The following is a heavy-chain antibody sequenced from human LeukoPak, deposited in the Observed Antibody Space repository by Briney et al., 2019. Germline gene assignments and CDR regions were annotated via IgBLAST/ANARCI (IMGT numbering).Heavy chain of an antibody. CDR1: GFTFSSYA. V-gene: IGHV3-23*01. CDR2: ISGSGGST. D-gene: IGHD3-22*01. J-gene: IGHJ3*01. CDR3: AKIQRYYYDSSGPPLN. Sequence: GGSLRLSCAASGFTFSSYAMSWVRQAPGKGLEWVSAISGSGGSTYYADSVKGRFTISRDNYKNTVYMKMKRLRAEDTAVYYCAKIQRYYYDSSGPPLNWGQGTMVTVSS.